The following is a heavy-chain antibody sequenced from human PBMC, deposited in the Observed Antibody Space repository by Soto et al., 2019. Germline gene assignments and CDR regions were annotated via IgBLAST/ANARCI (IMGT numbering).Heavy chain of an antibody. D-gene: IGHD3-3*01. V-gene: IGHV4-31*03. CDR2: IYYSGST. J-gene: IGHJ5*02. CDR1: GGSISSGGYY. CDR3: ARDNYDFWSGYYSPRHWFDP. Sequence: SETLSLTCTVSGGSISSGGYYWSWIRQHPGKGLEWIGYIYYSGSTYYNPSLKSRVTISVDTSKNQFSLKLSSVTAADTTVYYCARDNYDFWSGYYSPRHWFDPWGQGTLVTVSS.